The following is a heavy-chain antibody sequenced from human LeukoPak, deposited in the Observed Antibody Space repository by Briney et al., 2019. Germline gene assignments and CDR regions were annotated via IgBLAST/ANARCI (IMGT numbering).Heavy chain of an antibody. CDR2: GGSYE. V-gene: IGHV3-30*18. J-gene: IGHJ4*02. CDR3: AKGSGSLLWYGQLKTLDS. CDR1: GFTIRNYG. D-gene: IGHD2-21*01. Sequence: GGSLRLSCAASGFTIRNYGIHWVRHGPGRGLEWLAVGGSYENYADSVKGRFTISKDNSKNTVSLQMSRLRPEDTGLYYCAKGSGSLLWYGQLKTLDSWGQGTLVTVSS.